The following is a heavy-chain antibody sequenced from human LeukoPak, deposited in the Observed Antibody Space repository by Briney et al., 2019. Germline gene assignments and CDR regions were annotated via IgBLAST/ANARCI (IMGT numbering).Heavy chain of an antibody. J-gene: IGHJ4*02. D-gene: IGHD2-2*01. CDR3: AKGSSTSCYSGSDY. Sequence: GGSLRLSCAVSGFTFSNSAMNWVRRAPGKGLEWVSAICGNGDTKSSDSVKGRFTISRDNSKNTLYLYMSSLSAEDTAEYYCAKGSSTSCYSGSDYWGQGTLVTVSS. CDR2: ICGNGDT. CDR1: GFTFSNSA. V-gene: IGHV3-23*01.